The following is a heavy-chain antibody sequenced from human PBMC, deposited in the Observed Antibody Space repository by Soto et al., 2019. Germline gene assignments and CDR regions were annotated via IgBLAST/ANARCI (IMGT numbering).Heavy chain of an antibody. V-gene: IGHV3-7*05. CDR2: IRQEGSEK. CDR3: ARVPVLTGTTRFYYGMDV. CDR1: GFNFGHYW. Sequence: EVQLVESGGGLVQPGGSLRLSCEGSGFNFGHYWMSWVRQAPGKGLEWVANIRQEGSEKYYVDSVKGRFTISRDNDKNSLYLQINSLRAEDTAVYYCARVPVLTGTTRFYYGMDVWGQGTTVTVSS. D-gene: IGHD1-7*01. J-gene: IGHJ6*02.